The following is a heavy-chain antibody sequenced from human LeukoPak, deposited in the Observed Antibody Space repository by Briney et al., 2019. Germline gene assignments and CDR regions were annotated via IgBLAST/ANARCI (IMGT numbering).Heavy chain of an antibody. J-gene: IGHJ3*02. D-gene: IGHD1-26*01. V-gene: IGHV3-72*01. CDR1: GFTFSDHY. CDR3: FRAKGGATGAFDI. CDR2: IRNKANSYTT. Sequence: PGGSLRLSCAASGFTFSDHYMDWVRQAPGKGLEWVGRIRNKANSYTTEYAASVKGRFSISRDASKNSLYLRINSLQTEDTAVYYCFRAKGGATGAFDIWGQGTMVTVSS.